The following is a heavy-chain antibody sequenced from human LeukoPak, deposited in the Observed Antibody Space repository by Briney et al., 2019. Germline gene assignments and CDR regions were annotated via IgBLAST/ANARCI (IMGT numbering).Heavy chain of an antibody. CDR3: ARVGSSGWLSL. CDR1: GFTLSSYW. D-gene: IGHD6-19*01. CDR2: INSDGSST. V-gene: IGHV3-74*01. Sequence: PGGSLRLSCAASGFTLSSYWMHWVRQAPGKGLVWVSRINSDGSSTSYADSVKGRFTISRDNAKNTVYLQMNSLRVEDTALYYCARVGSSGWLSLWGQGTLVTVSS. J-gene: IGHJ1*01.